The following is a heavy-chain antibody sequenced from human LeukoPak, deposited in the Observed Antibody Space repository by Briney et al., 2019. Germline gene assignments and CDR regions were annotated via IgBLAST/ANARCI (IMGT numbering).Heavy chain of an antibody. V-gene: IGHV4-34*01. CDR1: GGSFSGYY. D-gene: IGHD6-19*01. CDR3: ARARDSSGWSRSYWYFDL. CDR2: INHSGST. Sequence: SETLSLTCAVYGGSFSGYYWSWIRQPPGKGLEWVGEINHSGSTNYNPSLKSRVTISVDTSKNQFSLELSSVTAADTAVYYCARARDSSGWSRSYWYFDLWGRGTLVTVSS. J-gene: IGHJ2*01.